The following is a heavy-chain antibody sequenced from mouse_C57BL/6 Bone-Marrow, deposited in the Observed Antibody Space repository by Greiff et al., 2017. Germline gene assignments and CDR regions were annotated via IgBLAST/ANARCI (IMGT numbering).Heavy chain of an antibody. CDR3: ARYALYGNYDY. CDR2: IYPGGGYT. D-gene: IGHD2-1*01. V-gene: IGHV1-63*01. Sequence: QVQLQQSGAELVRPGTSVKMSCKASGYTFTHYWIGWAKQRPGHGLEGIGDIYPGGGYTNYNEKFKGKATLTADKYSRTAYLQCSSLTSEDAAIYYCARYALYGNYDYWGQGTTRTVSS. J-gene: IGHJ2*01. CDR1: GYTFTHYW.